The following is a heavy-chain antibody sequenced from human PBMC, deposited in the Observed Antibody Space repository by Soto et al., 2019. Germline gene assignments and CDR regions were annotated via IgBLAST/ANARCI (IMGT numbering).Heavy chain of an antibody. CDR3: AIGNTAMVLRFDP. CDR2: INDSGST. D-gene: IGHD5-18*01. J-gene: IGHJ5*02. CDR1: GGSFSGYY. Sequence: SETLSLTCAVYGGSFSGYYWSWIRQPPGKGLEWIGEINDSGSTNYNPSLKSRATISVDTSKNQFSLKLTSVTAADTAVYYCAIGNTAMVLRFDPWGQGTLVTVSS. V-gene: IGHV4-34*01.